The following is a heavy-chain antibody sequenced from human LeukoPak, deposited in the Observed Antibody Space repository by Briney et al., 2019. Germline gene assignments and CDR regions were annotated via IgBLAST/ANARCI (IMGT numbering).Heavy chain of an antibody. CDR3: ARDLSIVVVVAATPNWFDP. CDR1: GGTFSSYA. CDR2: IIPIFGTA. J-gene: IGHJ5*02. V-gene: IGHV1-69*05. D-gene: IGHD2-15*01. Sequence: ASVKVSCKASGGTFSSYAISWVRQAPGQGLEWMGGIIPIFGTANYAQKFQGRVTITTDESTSTAYMELSSLRSEDTAVYYCARDLSIVVVVAATPNWFDPWGQGTLVTVSS.